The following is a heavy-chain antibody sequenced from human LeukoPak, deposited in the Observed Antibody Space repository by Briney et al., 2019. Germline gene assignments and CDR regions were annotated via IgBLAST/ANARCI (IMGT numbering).Heavy chain of an antibody. CDR3: AKGGEMYSSGWYFDY. CDR1: GFTFSSYG. CDR2: ISGSGGST. J-gene: IGHJ4*02. D-gene: IGHD6-19*01. V-gene: IGHV3-NL1*01. Sequence: GGSLRLSCAASGFTFSSYGMHWVRQAPGKGLEWVSVISGSGGSTYYADSVKGRFTISRDNSKNTLYLQMNSLRAEDTAVYYCAKGGEMYSSGWYFDYWGQGTLVTVSS.